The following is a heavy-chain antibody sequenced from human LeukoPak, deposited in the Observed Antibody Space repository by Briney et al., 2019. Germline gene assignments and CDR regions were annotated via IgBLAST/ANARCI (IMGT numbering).Heavy chain of an antibody. CDR1: GYNFEILG. CDR3: ARTLGGFTVDRATGFDL. D-gene: IGHD5-24*01. Sequence: ASVKVSCKASGYNFEILGISWVRQAPGQGLEWMGWISAYEGNTDYAQKFEDRVTMTTDTSTNTAYMDLRNLTSADTAVYYCARTLGGFTVDRATGFDLWGRGTLVTVSS. V-gene: IGHV1-18*01. CDR2: ISAYEGNT. J-gene: IGHJ2*01.